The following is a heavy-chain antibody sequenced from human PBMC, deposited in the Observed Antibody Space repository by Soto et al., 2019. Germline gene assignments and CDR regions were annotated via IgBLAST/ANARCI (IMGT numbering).Heavy chain of an antibody. V-gene: IGHV5-51*01. CDR1: GYSFTSYW. D-gene: IGHD6-6*01. Sequence: GESVKISCKGSGYSFTSYWIGWVLQMPGKGLEWMGIIYPGDSDTRYSPSFQGQVTISADKSISTAYLQWSSLKASDTAMYYCAISSSSFSNYYGMDVWGQGTTVTVSS. CDR2: IYPGDSDT. J-gene: IGHJ6*02. CDR3: AISSSSFSNYYGMDV.